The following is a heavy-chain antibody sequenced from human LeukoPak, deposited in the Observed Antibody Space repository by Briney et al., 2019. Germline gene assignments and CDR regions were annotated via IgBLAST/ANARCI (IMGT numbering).Heavy chain of an antibody. CDR3: ARDWRIGSSWWIDY. D-gene: IGHD6-13*01. Sequence: PSETLSLXCTVSGGSISSYYWSWIRPPPGKGLEWIGYIYYSGSTNYNPSLKSRVTISVDTSKNQFSLKLSSVTAADTAVYYCARDWRIGSSWWIDYWGQGTLVTVSS. CDR1: GGSISSYY. CDR2: IYYSGST. V-gene: IGHV4-59*01. J-gene: IGHJ4*02.